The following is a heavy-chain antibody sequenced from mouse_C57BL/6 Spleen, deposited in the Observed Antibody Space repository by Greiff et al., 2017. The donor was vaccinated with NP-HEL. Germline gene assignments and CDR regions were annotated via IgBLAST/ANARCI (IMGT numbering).Heavy chain of an antibody. CDR1: GYTFTSYW. D-gene: IGHD1-1*01. CDR3: ARSPLRYYAMDY. J-gene: IGHJ4*01. Sequence: QVQLQQPGAELVKPGASVKLSCKASGYTFTSYWMHWVKQRPGQGLEWIGMIHPNSGSTNYNEKFKSKATLTVDKSSSTAYMQLSSLTSEDSAVYYCARSPLRYYAMDYWGQGTSVTVSS. CDR2: IHPNSGST. V-gene: IGHV1-64*01.